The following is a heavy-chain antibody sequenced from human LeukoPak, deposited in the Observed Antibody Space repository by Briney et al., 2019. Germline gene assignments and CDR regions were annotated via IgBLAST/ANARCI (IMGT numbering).Heavy chain of an antibody. J-gene: IGHJ4*02. CDR1: GFTFSSYS. D-gene: IGHD4-23*01. CDR3: ARDLPGGNSGY. V-gene: IGHV3-21*01. Sequence: GGSLRLSCAASGFTFSSYSMNWVRQAPGKGLEWVSSISSSSSYIYYADSVKGRFTISRDNAKNSLYLQMNSLRAEDTAVYHCARDLPGGNSGYWGQGTLVTVSS. CDR2: ISSSSSYI.